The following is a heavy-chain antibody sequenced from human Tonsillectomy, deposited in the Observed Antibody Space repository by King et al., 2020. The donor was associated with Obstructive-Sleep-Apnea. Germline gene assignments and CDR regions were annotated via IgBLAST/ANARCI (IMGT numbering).Heavy chain of an antibody. Sequence: VQLQESGPGLVKPSQTLSLTCTVSGGSISSVGYYWSWIRQHPGKCLEWIGYIYYSGSTYYNPSLKSRGTISVDTSKKQFSLKLSSVTAADTAVYYCARGAMTLGAFDIWGQGTMVTVSS. CDR3: ARGAMTLGAFDI. D-gene: IGHD2-2*01. CDR2: IYYSGST. V-gene: IGHV4-31*03. J-gene: IGHJ3*02. CDR1: GGSISSVGYY.